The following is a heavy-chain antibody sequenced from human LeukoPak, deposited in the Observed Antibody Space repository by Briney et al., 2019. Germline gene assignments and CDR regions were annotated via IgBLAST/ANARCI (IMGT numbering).Heavy chain of an antibody. CDR3: ISDSERRSGGDD. J-gene: IGHJ4*01. V-gene: IGHV3-74*03. D-gene: IGHD1-26*01. CDR1: GFRFSAFW. CDR2: ISPDGSTT. Sequence: GESLRLSCAASGFRFSAFWMHWVRQIPGKGLVWVSRISPDGSTTTYADSVTGRFTISRDNVKNTMYLQMNSLRAEDTAVYYCISDSERRSGGDDWGQGTQVTVSS.